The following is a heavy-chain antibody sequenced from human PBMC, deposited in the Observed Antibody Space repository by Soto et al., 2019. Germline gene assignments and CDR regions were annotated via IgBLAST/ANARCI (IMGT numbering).Heavy chain of an antibody. J-gene: IGHJ5*02. D-gene: IGHD1-1*01. Sequence: QLQLQESGPGLVKPSETLSLTCTVSGGSVSSSSPYWGWIRQPPGKGLEWIGNIYYSGSTYYNPSLKSRFTISVDTSKNQFSLKVSSVTAADTAVYYCARSAIQLERRWFDPWGQGTLVTVSS. CDR3: ARSAIQLERRWFDP. CDR1: GGSVSSSSPY. V-gene: IGHV4-39*01. CDR2: IYYSGST.